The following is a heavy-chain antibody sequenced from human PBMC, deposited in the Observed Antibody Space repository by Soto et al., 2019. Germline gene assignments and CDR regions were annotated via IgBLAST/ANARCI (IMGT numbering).Heavy chain of an antibody. CDR2: IYYIGST. CDR3: ARNLGYSYVPTDS. D-gene: IGHD5-18*01. Sequence: PSETLSLTGTVSGGSISSSSYYWGWIRQPPGKGLEWIGSIYYIGSTYYNPSLKSRVTISVDTSKNQFSLKLSSVTAADKAVYYCARNLGYSYVPTDSWVHGTLVTVSS. CDR1: GGSISSSSYY. J-gene: IGHJ5*01. V-gene: IGHV4-39*01.